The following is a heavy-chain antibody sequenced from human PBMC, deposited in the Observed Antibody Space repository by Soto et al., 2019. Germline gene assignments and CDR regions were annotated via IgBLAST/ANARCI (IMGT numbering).Heavy chain of an antibody. CDR1: GVSLTSGNW. V-gene: IGHV4-4*02. CDR2: IFHDGTA. D-gene: IGHD3-10*01. CDR3: ARLVYDTRLNYMYFDF. J-gene: IGHJ4*02. Sequence: SETLSLTCAVSGVSLTSGNWWTWVRQSPQRGLEYIGEIFHDGTANYYPSFERRVAMSVDTSRNQFSLKLTSVTATDTAVYFCARLVYDTRLNYMYFDFWGPGTLVTVSS.